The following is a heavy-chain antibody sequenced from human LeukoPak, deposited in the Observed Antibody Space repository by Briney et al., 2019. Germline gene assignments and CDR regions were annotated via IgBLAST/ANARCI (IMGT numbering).Heavy chain of an antibody. CDR1: GFTFSSYA. CDR2: ISGSGGST. D-gene: IGHD4-17*01. Sequence: PGGSLRLSCAASGFTFSSYAMSWVRQAPGKGLEWVSAISGSGGSTYYADSVKGRFTISRDNSKNTLYLQMNSLRAEDTAVYYCAKSPTLKTTVGYYSDYWGQGTLVTVSS. CDR3: AKSPTLKTTVGYYSDY. J-gene: IGHJ4*02. V-gene: IGHV3-23*01.